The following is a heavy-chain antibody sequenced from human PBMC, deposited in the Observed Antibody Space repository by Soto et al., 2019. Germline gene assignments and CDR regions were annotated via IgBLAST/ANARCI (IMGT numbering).Heavy chain of an antibody. CDR3: AKEGHYYGSGSYYNQYYYYGMDV. CDR2: ISYDGSNK. Sequence: GGSLRLSCAASGFTFSSYGMHWVRQAPGKGLEWVAVISYDGSNKYYADSVKGRFTISRDNSKNTLYLQMNSLRAEDTAVYYCAKEGHYYGSGSYYNQYYYYGMDVWGQGTTVTVSS. J-gene: IGHJ6*02. D-gene: IGHD3-10*01. CDR1: GFTFSSYG. V-gene: IGHV3-30*18.